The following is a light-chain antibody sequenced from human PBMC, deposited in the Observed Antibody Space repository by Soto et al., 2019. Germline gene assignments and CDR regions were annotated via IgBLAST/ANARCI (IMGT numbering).Light chain of an antibody. Sequence: QSALTQPAYVSGSPGQSITISCTGTSSDVGGYNYVSWYQQHPGKAPKLIIYDVSNRPSGVSNRLSGSKSGNTASLTISGLQAEDEADYYCSSYTSSSTRVFGGGTKLTVL. CDR1: SSDVGGYNY. CDR3: SSYTSSSTRV. J-gene: IGLJ2*01. V-gene: IGLV2-14*01. CDR2: DVS.